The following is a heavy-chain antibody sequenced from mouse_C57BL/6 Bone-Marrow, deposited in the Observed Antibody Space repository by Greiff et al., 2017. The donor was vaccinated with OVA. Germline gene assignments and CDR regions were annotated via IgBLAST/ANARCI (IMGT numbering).Heavy chain of an antibody. J-gene: IGHJ3*01. V-gene: IGHV1-62-2*01. CDR2: FYPGSGSI. Sequence: QVQLQQSGAELVKPGASVKLSCKASGYTFTEYTIHWVKQRSGQGLEWIGWFYPGSGSIKYNEKFKDKATLTADTSSSTVYLELSRLTSEDSAVYFCARNGFRQLRLLSWFAYWGQGTLVTVSA. CDR3: ARNGFRQLRLLSWFAY. D-gene: IGHD3-2*02. CDR1: GYTFTEYT.